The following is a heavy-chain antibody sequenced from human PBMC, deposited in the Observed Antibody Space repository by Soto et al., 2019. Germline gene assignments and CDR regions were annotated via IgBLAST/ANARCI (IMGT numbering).Heavy chain of an antibody. D-gene: IGHD4-17*01. V-gene: IGHV4-31*03. J-gene: IGHJ4*02. CDR1: GGPFSSGGYY. CDR3: ARGDSTVSSVFDY. Sequence: QVQLQESGPGLVKPSQTLSLTCTVSGGPFSSGGYYWSWIRQEPGKGLEWIGYIYQNGDTSYNPSLKSRVTISADTSKTQFSLKLSSVTAADTAVYYCARGDSTVSSVFDYWGQGMLATVSS. CDR2: IYQNGDT.